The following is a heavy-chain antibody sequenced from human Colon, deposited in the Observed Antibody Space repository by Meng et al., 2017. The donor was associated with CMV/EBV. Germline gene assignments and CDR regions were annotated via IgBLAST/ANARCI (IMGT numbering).Heavy chain of an antibody. J-gene: IGHJ5*01. V-gene: IGHV3-21*01. Sequence: FTLITYGMNWVRQAPGKGLEWVSSISTVSGFMYYADSVRGRFTISRDNAKNSLYLEMHSLRAEDTAVYYCARDSNDYSDYAHWFDSWGQGTLVTVSS. CDR1: FTLITYG. CDR3: ARDSNDYSDYAHWFDS. CDR2: ISTVSGFM. D-gene: IGHD4-11*01.